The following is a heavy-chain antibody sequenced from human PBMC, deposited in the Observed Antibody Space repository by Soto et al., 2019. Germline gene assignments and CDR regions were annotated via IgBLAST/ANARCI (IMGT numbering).Heavy chain of an antibody. J-gene: IGHJ6*02. CDR2: IYYSGST. Sequence: QVQLQESGPGLVKPSQTLSLTCTVSGGSISSGGYYWSWIRQHAGKGLEWIGYIYYSGSTYYNPSLKSRVTISVDTSKNQFSLKLSSVTAADTAVYYCAASCVGCGGFNYYGMDVWGQGTTVTVPS. V-gene: IGHV4-31*03. D-gene: IGHD2-21*01. CDR3: AASCVGCGGFNYYGMDV. CDR1: GGSISSGGYY.